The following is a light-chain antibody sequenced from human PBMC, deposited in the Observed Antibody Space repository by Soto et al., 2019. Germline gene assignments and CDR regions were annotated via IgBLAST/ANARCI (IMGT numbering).Light chain of an antibody. V-gene: IGLV2-11*01. CDR2: DVS. CDR3: CAYADTFYV. J-gene: IGLJ1*01. CDR1: SSDVGSYKD. Sequence: LTQPRSVSGSPGQSVTIACTGTSSDVGSYKDVSWYQHHPGKVPKLMIYDVSERPSGVPDRFSGSKSGNTASLTISGLQAEDEANYYCCAYADTFYVFGTGTKVTVL.